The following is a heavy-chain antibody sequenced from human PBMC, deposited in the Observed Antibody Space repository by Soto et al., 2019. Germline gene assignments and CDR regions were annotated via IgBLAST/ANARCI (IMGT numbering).Heavy chain of an antibody. Sequence: SETLSLTCTFSGGSISSGGYYWSWIRQHPGKGLEWIGYIYYSGSTYYNPSLKSRVTISVDTSKNQFSLKLSSVTAADTAVYYCAREMYDFWSGYYTGRYYYYGMDVWGQGTTVTVSS. V-gene: IGHV4-31*03. CDR2: IYYSGST. CDR3: AREMYDFWSGYYTGRYYYYGMDV. D-gene: IGHD3-3*01. J-gene: IGHJ6*02. CDR1: GGSISSGGYY.